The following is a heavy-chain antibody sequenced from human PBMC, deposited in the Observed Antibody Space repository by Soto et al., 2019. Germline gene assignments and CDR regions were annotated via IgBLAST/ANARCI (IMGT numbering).Heavy chain of an antibody. Sequence: QVQLVQSGAEVKKPGASVKVSCKASGYTFTSYGISWVRQAPGQGLEWMGWISAYNGNTNYAQTRQGRVAMTTETSTRTAYMELRSVGSDDTAVYSCAGDGGWQPDYWGQGALVTVSS. CDR1: GYTFTSYG. V-gene: IGHV1-18*01. D-gene: IGHD6-19*01. CDR3: AGDGGWQPDY. J-gene: IGHJ4*02. CDR2: ISAYNGNT.